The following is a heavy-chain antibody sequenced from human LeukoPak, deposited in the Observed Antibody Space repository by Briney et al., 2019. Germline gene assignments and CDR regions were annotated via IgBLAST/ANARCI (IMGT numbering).Heavy chain of an antibody. J-gene: IGHJ6*02. CDR1: GFTLSSYW. Sequence: GGSLRLSCAASGFTLSSYWMSWVRQAPGKGLEWVANIKQDGSEKYYVDSVKGRFTISRDNAKNSLYLQMNSLRAEDTAVYYCARAAIESYYYYYGMDVWGQGTTVTVSS. D-gene: IGHD2-21*01. CDR3: ARAAIESYYYYYGMDV. CDR2: IKQDGSEK. V-gene: IGHV3-7*01.